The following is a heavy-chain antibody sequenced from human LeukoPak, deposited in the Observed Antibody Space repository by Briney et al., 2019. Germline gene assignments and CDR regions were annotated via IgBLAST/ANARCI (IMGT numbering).Heavy chain of an antibody. Sequence: SETLSLTCTVSGGSVSSGSYHWSWIRQPPGKGLEWVGYIHHNGSTNYNPSLKSRATISVGTSKNQFSLNLNSVTAADTAMYYCARAVTPMVSLGQSRSGMDVWGQGTTVTVSS. CDR1: GGSVSSGSYH. D-gene: IGHD5-18*01. J-gene: IGHJ6*02. CDR2: IHHNGST. CDR3: ARAVTPMVSLGQSRSGMDV. V-gene: IGHV4-61*01.